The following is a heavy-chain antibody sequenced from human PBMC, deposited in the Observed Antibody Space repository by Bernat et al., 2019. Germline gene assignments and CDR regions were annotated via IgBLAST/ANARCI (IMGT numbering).Heavy chain of an antibody. CDR3: AKDPSFPNYYDHPSASNGFDP. Sequence: QVQLVESGGGVVQPGRSLRLSCAASGFTFSSYGMPWVRQAPGKGLEWVAVISYDGSNKYYADSVKGRFTIARDNSKNTLYLQMNSLRAEDTAVYYCAKDPSFPNYYDHPSASNGFDPWGQGTLVTVSS. CDR2: ISYDGSNK. V-gene: IGHV3-30*18. D-gene: IGHD3-22*01. CDR1: GFTFSSYG. J-gene: IGHJ5*02.